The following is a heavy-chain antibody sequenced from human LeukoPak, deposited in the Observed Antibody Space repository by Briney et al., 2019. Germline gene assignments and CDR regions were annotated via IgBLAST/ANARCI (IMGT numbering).Heavy chain of an antibody. Sequence: GESLKISCKGSGYSFTSYWIGWVRQMPGKGLEWMGIIYPADSDTRYSPSFQGQVTISADKSISTAYLQWSSLEASDTDIYYCARFSGSGSYDLDYWGQGTLVTVSS. CDR1: GYSFTSYW. J-gene: IGHJ4*02. D-gene: IGHD3-10*01. CDR3: ARFSGSGSYDLDY. V-gene: IGHV5-51*01. CDR2: IYPADSDT.